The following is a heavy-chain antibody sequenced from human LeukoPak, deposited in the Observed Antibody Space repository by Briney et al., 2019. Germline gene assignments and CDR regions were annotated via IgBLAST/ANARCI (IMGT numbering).Heavy chain of an antibody. J-gene: IGHJ4*02. Sequence: PSETLSLTCTVSGGAISSSDYYWSWVRQSPGKDLEWIGYIHYSGTAYYNPSLKSRVSISVDTSNNQFSLRLRSVTDADTAVYFCARASCSGGSCDRGFDCWGQGTVVTVSS. D-gene: IGHD2-15*01. CDR1: GGAISSSDYY. CDR2: IHYSGTA. CDR3: ARASCSGGSCDRGFDC. V-gene: IGHV4-30-4*01.